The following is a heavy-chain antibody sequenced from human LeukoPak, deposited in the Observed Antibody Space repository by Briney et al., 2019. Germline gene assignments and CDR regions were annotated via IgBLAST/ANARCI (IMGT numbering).Heavy chain of an antibody. CDR3: ALIVVVPAAHDDAFDI. V-gene: IGHV1-18*01. CDR1: GYTFTSYG. Sequence: ASVNVSCKASGYTFTSYGISWVRQAPGQGLEWMGWISAYNGNTNYAQKLQGRVTMTTDTSTSTAYMELRSLRSDDTAVYYCALIVVVPAAHDDAFDIWGQGTMVTVSS. CDR2: ISAYNGNT. J-gene: IGHJ3*02. D-gene: IGHD2-2*01.